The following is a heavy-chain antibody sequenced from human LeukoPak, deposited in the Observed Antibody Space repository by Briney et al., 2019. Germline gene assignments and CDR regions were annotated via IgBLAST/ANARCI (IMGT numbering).Heavy chain of an antibody. CDR2: ISPNSGGT. D-gene: IGHD6-6*01. V-gene: IGHV1-2*02. Sequence: GASVKVSFMSSAYRFSNYYLHWVRQAPGQGLQWMGWISPNSGGTNYAQKFQGRVTMTRDTSIGTVYMELNRLTSDDTAVYYCARGWRINSSGGFVDPWGQGTLVTVSS. CDR3: ARGWRINSSGGFVDP. J-gene: IGHJ5*02. CDR1: AYRFSNYY.